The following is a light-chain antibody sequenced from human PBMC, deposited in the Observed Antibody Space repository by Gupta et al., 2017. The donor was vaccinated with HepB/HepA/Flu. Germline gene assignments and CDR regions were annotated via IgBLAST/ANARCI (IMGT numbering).Light chain of an antibody. CDR2: LGA. CDR3: MQPLHTPWT. V-gene: IGKV2-28*01. CDR1: QSLLHSNGFTY. J-gene: IGKJ1*01. Sequence: IVLTQSPLYLPVTPGEPSSISCRSSQSLLHSNGFTYLDWYLQKPGQSPQLLLSLGAHRAPGVPDRISGSGSGTDFTLKISRVEAEDVGVYYCMQPLHTPWTFGQGTKVEIK.